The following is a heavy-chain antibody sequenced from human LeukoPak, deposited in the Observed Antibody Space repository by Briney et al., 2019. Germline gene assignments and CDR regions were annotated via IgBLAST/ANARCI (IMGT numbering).Heavy chain of an antibody. Sequence: PSETLSLTCTVSGGSISSYYWSWIRQPAGKGLEWIGRIYTSGSTNYNPSLKSRVTMSVDTSKNQFSLKLSSVTAADTAVYYCARGYCSSTSCQGIMDVWGKGTTVTVSS. D-gene: IGHD2-2*01. CDR3: ARGYCSSTSCQGIMDV. CDR2: IYTSGST. CDR1: GGSISSYY. J-gene: IGHJ6*03. V-gene: IGHV4-4*07.